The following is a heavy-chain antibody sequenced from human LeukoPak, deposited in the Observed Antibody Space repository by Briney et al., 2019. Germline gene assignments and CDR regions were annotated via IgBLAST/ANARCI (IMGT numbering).Heavy chain of an antibody. CDR3: ARHAIHAMDIVATIIGGGTVNWFDP. J-gene: IGHJ5*02. CDR2: IFYSGST. V-gene: IGHV4-39*01. D-gene: IGHD5-12*01. Sequence: PSETLSLTCTVSGGSISTSNYYWGWLRQPPGKGLEWIGNIFYSGSTYYGPSLKSRLTISVDTSKNQFSLKLSSVTAADTAVYYCARHAIHAMDIVATIIGGGTVNWFDPWGQGTLVTVSS. CDR1: GGSISTSNYY.